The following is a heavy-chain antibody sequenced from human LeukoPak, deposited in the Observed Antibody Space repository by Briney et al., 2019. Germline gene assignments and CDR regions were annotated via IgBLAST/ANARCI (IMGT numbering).Heavy chain of an antibody. D-gene: IGHD3-22*01. CDR1: GFAFSSYW. CDR2: ISYDGSKK. V-gene: IGHV3-30*18. CDR3: AKRYDTTVYSINFDY. Sequence: GGSLRLSRAASGFAFSSYWMSWIRQAPGKGLEWVAGISYDGSKKYYADSVKGRFTISRDNSKNTLYLQMNSLRADDTAMYYCAKRYDTTVYSINFDYWGQGTLVTVSS. J-gene: IGHJ4*02.